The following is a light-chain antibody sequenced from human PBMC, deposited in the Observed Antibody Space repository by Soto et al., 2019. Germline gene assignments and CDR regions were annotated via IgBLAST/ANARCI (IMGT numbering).Light chain of an antibody. CDR2: GAS. Sequence: EIVLTQSPGTLSLSPGERATLSCRASQSVSSSYLAWYQQKPGQAPRLLIYGASSRATGIPDRFSGSGSGTDFTLTIIRLESEDFAVYYCQQYATSHRAFGQGTKVEIK. V-gene: IGKV3-20*01. J-gene: IGKJ1*01. CDR3: QQYATSHRA. CDR1: QSVSSSY.